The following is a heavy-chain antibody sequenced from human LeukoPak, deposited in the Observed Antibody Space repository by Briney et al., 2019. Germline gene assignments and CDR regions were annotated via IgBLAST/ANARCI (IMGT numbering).Heavy chain of an antibody. CDR3: ARDHEFGETDNVYYGMDV. CDR1: GYTCTSYG. Sequence: ASVKVSCKASGYTCTSYGISWVRQDPRQGLEGLGLISAYNGNTNYPQKLQGRVTMTTDTSTSTAYMELRSLRSDDTAVYYCARDHEFGETDNVYYGMDVWGKGTTVTVSS. J-gene: IGHJ6*04. V-gene: IGHV1-18*04. D-gene: IGHD3-10*01. CDR2: ISAYNGNT.